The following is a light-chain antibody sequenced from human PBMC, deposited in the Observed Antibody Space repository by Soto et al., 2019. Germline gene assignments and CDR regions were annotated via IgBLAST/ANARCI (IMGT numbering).Light chain of an antibody. Sequence: DIQMNQSPSAVSASVGDRVTITCRASQGISSWLAWYQQKPGKAPQLLIYTVSRLQSGVPSRFSLSGSGTDVTLTISSLQPEDFATYYCQRASSFPLTFGGGTKVEIK. CDR2: TVS. J-gene: IGKJ4*01. CDR1: QGISSW. CDR3: QRASSFPLT. V-gene: IGKV1-12*01.